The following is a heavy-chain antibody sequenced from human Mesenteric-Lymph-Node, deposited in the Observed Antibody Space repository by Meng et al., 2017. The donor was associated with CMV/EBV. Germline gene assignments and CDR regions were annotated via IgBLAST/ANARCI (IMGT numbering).Heavy chain of an antibody. CDR3: AGATYYYGSGSYPADFDY. V-gene: IGHV3-11*04. D-gene: IGHD3-10*01. J-gene: IGHJ4*02. Sequence: GESLKISCAASGFTFSDYYMSWIRQAPGKGLEWVSYISSSGSTIYYADSVKGRFTISRDNAKNSLYLQMNSLRAEDTAVYYCAGATYYYGSGSYPADFDYWGQGTLVTVSS. CDR2: ISSSGSTI. CDR1: GFTFSDYY.